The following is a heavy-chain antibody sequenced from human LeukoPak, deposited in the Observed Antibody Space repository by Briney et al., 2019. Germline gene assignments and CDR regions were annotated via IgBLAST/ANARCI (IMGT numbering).Heavy chain of an antibody. CDR1: GFTFSSYW. V-gene: IGHV3-74*01. Sequence: PGGSLRLSCAASGFTFSSYWMHWVRQAPGKGLVWVSRINSDGSGTSYADFVKGRFTISRDNAKNTLYLQMNSLRAEDTAVYYCGFGYYYDSSGYQPNAFDIWGQGTMVTVSS. CDR3: GFGYYYDSSGYQPNAFDI. D-gene: IGHD3-22*01. J-gene: IGHJ3*02. CDR2: INSDGSGT.